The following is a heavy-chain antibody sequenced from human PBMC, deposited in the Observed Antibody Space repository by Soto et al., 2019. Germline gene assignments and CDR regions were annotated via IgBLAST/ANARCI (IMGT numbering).Heavy chain of an antibody. CDR2: IIPVVGTT. J-gene: IGHJ4*02. CDR3: ASGVREYSTAPPHF. Sequence: QVQLVQSGAEVKKPGSSVRVSCKAFGGSFNTHVMNWVRQAPGQGLEWVGLIIPVVGTTKYAQHFQGRVTITADDSTATAFLEVSSLRSDDTAVYYCASGVREYSTAPPHFWGQGTLVSVSS. CDR1: GGSFNTHV. D-gene: IGHD5-18*01. V-gene: IGHV1-69*01.